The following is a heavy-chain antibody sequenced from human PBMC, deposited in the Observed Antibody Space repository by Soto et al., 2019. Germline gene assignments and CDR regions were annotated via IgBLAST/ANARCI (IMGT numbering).Heavy chain of an antibody. V-gene: IGHV3-30*18. CDR3: VKPQVGRYHSYGMDV. CDR1: GFSFSTYG. J-gene: IGHJ6*02. Sequence: QVQLVESGGGVVQPERSLRLSCAASGFSFSTYGMYWVRQAPGKGLECVAVVSYDGSDKYYADSVKGRFTISRDNSKNTLFLQMDSLKAEDTAVYYCVKPQVGRYHSYGMDVWGLGTTVTVSS. CDR2: VSYDGSDK. D-gene: IGHD3-16*02.